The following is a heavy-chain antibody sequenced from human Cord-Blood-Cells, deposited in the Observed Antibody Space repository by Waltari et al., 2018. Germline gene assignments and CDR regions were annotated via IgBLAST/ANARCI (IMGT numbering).Heavy chain of an antibody. CDR3: ARQGVRVLSPPGDFDY. D-gene: IGHD2-8*01. CDR2: IYYSGGT. CDR1: GGSISSSSYS. Sequence: QLQLQESGPGLVKPSETLSLTCPVSGGSISSSSYSWGWIRKPPGKGLEWLGSIYYSGGTYYNPSLKSRVTISVDTSKTQFSLKLSSVTAADTAVYYCARQGVRVLSPPGDFDYWGQGTLVTVSS. V-gene: IGHV4-39*01. J-gene: IGHJ4*02.